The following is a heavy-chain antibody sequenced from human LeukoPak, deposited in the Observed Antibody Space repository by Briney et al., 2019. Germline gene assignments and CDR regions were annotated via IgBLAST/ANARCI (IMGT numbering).Heavy chain of an antibody. J-gene: IGHJ4*02. CDR2: IWYDGSNK. Sequence: GGSLRLSCVASGFTFSSYGMHWVRQAPGKGLEWMASIWYDGSNKNHIDSVKGRLSISRDNSKNTLYLQMNSLRAEDTAVYYCARDDGPLDYWGQGTLVTVS. V-gene: IGHV3-33*01. CDR1: GFTFSSYG. CDR3: ARDDGPLDY.